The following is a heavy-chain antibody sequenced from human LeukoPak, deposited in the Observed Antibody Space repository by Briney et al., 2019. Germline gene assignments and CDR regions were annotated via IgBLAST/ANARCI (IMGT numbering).Heavy chain of an antibody. J-gene: IGHJ4*02. CDR1: GYTFTGYY. V-gene: IGHV1-2*02. Sequence: GASVKVSCKASGYTFTGYYIHWVRQAPGQGLEWMGWINPNSGGTEYAQNFQGRVTMTSATSITTAYMELSRLRSDDTAIYYCARVFGYWSLNTDFWGQGTLVSVSS. CDR3: ARVFGYWSLNTDF. CDR2: INPNSGGT. D-gene: IGHD3-22*01.